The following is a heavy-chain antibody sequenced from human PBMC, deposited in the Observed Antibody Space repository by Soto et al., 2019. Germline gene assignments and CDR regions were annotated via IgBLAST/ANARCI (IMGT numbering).Heavy chain of an antibody. CDR1: GGSISSGGYY. V-gene: IGHV4-31*03. CDR2: IYYSGST. J-gene: IGHJ4*02. Sequence: QVQLQESGPGLVKPSQTLSLTCTVSGGSISSGGYYWRWIRQHPGKGLEWIGYIYYSGSTYYNPSLKSGVTIPVDTSKNQFSLKLSSVTAADTAVYYCARGLSIAAAGTGVDYWGQGTLVTVSS. D-gene: IGHD6-13*01. CDR3: ARGLSIAAAGTGVDY.